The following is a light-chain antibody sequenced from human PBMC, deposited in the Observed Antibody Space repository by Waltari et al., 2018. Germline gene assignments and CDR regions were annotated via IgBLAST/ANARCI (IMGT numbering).Light chain of an antibody. V-gene: IGKV4-1*01. J-gene: IGKJ5*01. CDR2: WAS. CDR3: QQYFSIPIT. CDR1: QSVFYSSNNENF. Sequence: DHVMTQSPAFLAVSLGERGSNNRKPSQSVFYSSNNENFLAWYQQKPGQPPKLLIYWASTRESGVPDRFSGGGSGADFTLTISSLQAEDVAVYYCQQYFSIPITFGQGTRLEIK.